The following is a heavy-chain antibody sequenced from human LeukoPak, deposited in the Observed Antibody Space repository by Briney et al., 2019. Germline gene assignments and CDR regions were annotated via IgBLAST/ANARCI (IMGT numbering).Heavy chain of an antibody. V-gene: IGHV3-7*03. J-gene: IGHJ6*02. CDR2: VNRDGSET. Sequence: GGSLRLSCAASGFTLSNHWMTWVRQVPGRGPEWVANVNRDGSETYYLDSVKGRFTISKDNAKNSLYLQMNSLRAEDTALYHCARNNGMDAWGQGTTVIVSS. CDR1: GFTLSNHW. CDR3: ARNNGMDA.